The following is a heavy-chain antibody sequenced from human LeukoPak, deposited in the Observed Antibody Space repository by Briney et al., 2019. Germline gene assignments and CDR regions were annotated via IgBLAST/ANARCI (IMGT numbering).Heavy chain of an antibody. CDR1: GFTFRSYG. V-gene: IGHV3-33*01. J-gene: IGHJ4*02. D-gene: IGHD6-13*01. Sequence: GRSLRLSCAASGFTFRSYGMHWVRQAPGKGLEWVAIVWYDGNNKYYADSVKGRLTVSRDNSKDTVSLQLNSLRAEDTAVYYCARGSGAAAGAFDYWGQGTLVTVPS. CDR2: VWYDGNNK. CDR3: ARGSGAAAGAFDY.